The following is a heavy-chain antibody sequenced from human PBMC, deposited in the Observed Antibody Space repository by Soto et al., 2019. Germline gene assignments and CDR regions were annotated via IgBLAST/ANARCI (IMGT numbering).Heavy chain of an antibody. Sequence: PVGSLRLSCAASGFTFSSYGMHWVRQAPGKGLEWVAVISYDGSNKYYADSVKGRFTISRDSSKNTLYLQMNSLRAEDTAVYYCAKDPYYYGSGSLHWFDPWGQGTLVTVSS. CDR2: ISYDGSNK. CDR3: AKDPYYYGSGSLHWFDP. J-gene: IGHJ5*02. CDR1: GFTFSSYG. V-gene: IGHV3-30*18. D-gene: IGHD3-10*01.